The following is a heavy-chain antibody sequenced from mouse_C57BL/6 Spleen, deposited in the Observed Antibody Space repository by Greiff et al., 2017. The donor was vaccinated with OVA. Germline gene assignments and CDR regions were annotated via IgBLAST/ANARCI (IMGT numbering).Heavy chain of an antibody. CDR3: ARSRGNAGTFNY. CDR2: IDPSDSET. V-gene: IGHV1-52*01. D-gene: IGHD2-1*01. CDR1: GYTFTSYW. Sequence: QVQLQQPGAELVRPGSSVKLSCKASGYTFTSYWMHWVKQRPIQGLEWIGNIDPSDSETHYNQKFKDKATLTVDKSSSTAYIQLSSLTSEESAVYYCARSRGNAGTFNYWGQGTTLTVSS. J-gene: IGHJ2*01.